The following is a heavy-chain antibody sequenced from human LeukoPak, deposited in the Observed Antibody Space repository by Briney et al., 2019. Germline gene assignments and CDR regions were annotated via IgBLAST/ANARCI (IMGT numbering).Heavy chain of an antibody. D-gene: IGHD2/OR15-2a*01. Sequence: GRSLRLSCAASGFTFSSYAMHWVRQAPGKGLEWVATTSYDGSNKYYADSVKGRFTISRDNSKNTPYLQMNSLRAEDTAVYYCARDSGNIYYYMDVWGKGTTVTVSS. CDR3: ARDSGNIYYYMDV. CDR2: TSYDGSNK. CDR1: GFTFSSYA. V-gene: IGHV3-30*01. J-gene: IGHJ6*03.